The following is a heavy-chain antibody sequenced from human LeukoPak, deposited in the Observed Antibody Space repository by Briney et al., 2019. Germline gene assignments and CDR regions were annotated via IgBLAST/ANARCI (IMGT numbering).Heavy chain of an antibody. CDR2: ISTNNHYI. CDR1: GVTFTGYN. Sequence: GGSLRLSCSGSGVTFTGYNVTWIRQAPGKGLEWISSISTNNHYIFYADSVNGRFTISRDNAKNSVFLQMNSLTGDDTAVYYCARGGYNTPDYWGRGTLVTVSS. V-gene: IGHV3-21*06. CDR3: ARGGYNTPDY. J-gene: IGHJ4*02. D-gene: IGHD5-18*01.